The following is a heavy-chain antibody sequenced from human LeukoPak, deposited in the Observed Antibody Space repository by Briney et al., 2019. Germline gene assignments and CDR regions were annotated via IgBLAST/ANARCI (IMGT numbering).Heavy chain of an antibody. CDR1: GFTVSNNY. D-gene: IGHD1-1*01. CDR2: IIAGVGT. CDR3: ARGDRGTGQHFDY. Sequence: GGSLRLSCAASGFTVSNNYMTWVRQAPGKGLEWVSIIIAGVGTYYADSVRGRFTISRDNSKNTLYLQMNSLEAEDAAVYYCARGDRGTGQHFDYWGQGTLVTVS. V-gene: IGHV3-53*01. J-gene: IGHJ4*02.